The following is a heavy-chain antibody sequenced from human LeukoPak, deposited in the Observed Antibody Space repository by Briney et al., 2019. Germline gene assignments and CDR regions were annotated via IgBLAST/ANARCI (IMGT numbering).Heavy chain of an antibody. Sequence: SQTLSLTCAISGDSVSSNSAAWNWIRQSPSRGLEWLGRTYYRSKWYNDYAVSVESRITINPDTSKNQFSLQLNSVTPEDTAVYYCARGGIAVAGRYYYYGMDVWGQGTTVTVSS. CDR1: GDSVSSNSAA. CDR3: ARGGIAVAGRYYYYGMDV. J-gene: IGHJ6*02. D-gene: IGHD6-19*01. CDR2: TYYRSKWYN. V-gene: IGHV6-1*01.